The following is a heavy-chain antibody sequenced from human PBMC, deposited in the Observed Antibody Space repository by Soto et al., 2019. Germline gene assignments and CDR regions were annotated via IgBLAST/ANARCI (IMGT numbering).Heavy chain of an antibody. CDR3: ARDQTGITTTGGGRIDH. CDR2: VSFDGSNK. V-gene: IGHV3-30-3*01. Sequence: VQLVESGGGVVQPGRSLRLSCAASGFTFSTHAMHWVRQAPGKGLECVAIVSFDGSNKYYADSVKGRFTISRDNSKNTLYLQVSGLTPEDTAVYYCARDQTGITTTGGGRIDHWGQGTLVTVSS. D-gene: IGHD1-20*01. CDR1: GFTFSTHA. J-gene: IGHJ4*02.